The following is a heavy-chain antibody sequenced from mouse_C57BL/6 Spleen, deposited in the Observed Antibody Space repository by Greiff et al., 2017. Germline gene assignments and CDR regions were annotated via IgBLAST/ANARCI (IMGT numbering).Heavy chain of an antibody. D-gene: IGHD1-1*01. CDR2: IYPSSGNT. J-gene: IGHJ2*01. CDR1: GYTFTSYC. V-gene: IGHV1-81*01. CDR3: ARDITTVVALDYVDY. Sequence: QVQLQQSGAELARPGASVKLSCKASGYTFTSYCISWVKQRTGQGLEWIGEIYPSSGNTYYNEKFKGKATLTADKSSSTAYMEIRSLTSEDSAVYFWARDITTVVALDYVDYWGQGTTLTVSS.